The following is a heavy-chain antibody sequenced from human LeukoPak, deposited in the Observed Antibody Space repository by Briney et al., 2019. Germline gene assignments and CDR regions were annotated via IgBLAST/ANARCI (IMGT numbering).Heavy chain of an antibody. V-gene: IGHV3-30*18. Sequence: GGSLRLSCAASGFTFSSFVMHWGRQAPGKGPEWVAAISSDGSNKYYVDSVKGRFTISRDNSKNTLYLQMNSLRAEDTAVYYCAKRSASEYYFDYWGQGALVTVSS. J-gene: IGHJ4*02. D-gene: IGHD6-6*01. CDR1: GFTFSSFV. CDR2: ISSDGSNK. CDR3: AKRSASEYYFDY.